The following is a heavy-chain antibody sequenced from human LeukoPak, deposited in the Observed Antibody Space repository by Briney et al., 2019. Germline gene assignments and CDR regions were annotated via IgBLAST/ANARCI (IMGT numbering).Heavy chain of an antibody. J-gene: IGHJ4*02. CDR3: ARGKQWLVRTPLDY. CDR1: GGSFSGYY. Sequence: PSETLSLTCAVYGGSFSGYYWSWIRQPPGKGLEWIGEINHSGSTNYNPSLKSRVTISVDTSKNQFSLKLSSVTAADTAVYYCARGKQWLVRTPLDYWGQGTPVTVSS. CDR2: INHSGST. V-gene: IGHV4-34*01. D-gene: IGHD6-19*01.